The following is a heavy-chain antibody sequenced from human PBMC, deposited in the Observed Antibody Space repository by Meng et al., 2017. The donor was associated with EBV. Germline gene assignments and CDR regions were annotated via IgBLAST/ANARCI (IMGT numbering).Heavy chain of an antibody. CDR2: IYYSGST. J-gene: IGHJ5*02. CDR1: GGSISSSSYY. D-gene: IGHD6-13*01. V-gene: IGHV4-39*07. Sequence: QLQLQESGPGLVKPSETLSLTCTVSGGSISSSSYYWGWIRQPPGKGLEWIGSIYYSGSTYYNPSLKSRVTISVDTSKNQFSLKLSSVTAADTAVYYCARRGYSSSRTAVDPWGQGTLFTVSS. CDR3: ARRGYSSSRTAVDP.